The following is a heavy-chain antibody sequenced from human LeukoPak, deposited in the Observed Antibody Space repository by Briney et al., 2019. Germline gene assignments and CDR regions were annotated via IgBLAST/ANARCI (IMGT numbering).Heavy chain of an antibody. V-gene: IGHV4-59*01. D-gene: IGHD2-8*02. Sequence: SETLSLTCTVSGGSISSYYWSWIRQPPGKGLEWIGYIHYTGNTNYNPSLESRVTISVDTTKNQFSLKLRSVTAADTAVYYCARYGQQLLVHLDFWGRGTLVTVSS. J-gene: IGHJ4*02. CDR1: GGSISSYY. CDR2: IHYTGNT. CDR3: ARYGQQLLVHLDF.